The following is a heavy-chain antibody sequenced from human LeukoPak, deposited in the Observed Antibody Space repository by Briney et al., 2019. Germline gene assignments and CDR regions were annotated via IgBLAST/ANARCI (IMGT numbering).Heavy chain of an antibody. J-gene: IGHJ6*02. Sequence: GGSLRLSCAASGFAFSGYDMSWVRQAPGKGLEWVSYTSSSSSTIYYADSVKSRFTISRDNAKNSLYLQMNSLRAEDTAVYYCARLRYYGMDVWGQGTTVTVSS. CDR1: GFAFSGYD. V-gene: IGHV3-48*04. CDR2: TSSSSSTI. CDR3: ARLRYYGMDV.